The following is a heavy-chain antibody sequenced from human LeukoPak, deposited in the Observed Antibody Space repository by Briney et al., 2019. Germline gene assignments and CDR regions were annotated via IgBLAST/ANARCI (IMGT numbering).Heavy chain of an antibody. Sequence: GGSLRLSCVASGFTFSTYGMHWVRQAPGKGLEWVAVIWFDGSDKYYADSVRGRFTISRDNSKNTLYLQMNSLRAEDTSVYYCAKDLNYYYGSWTYYDSGYFDYWGQGAPVSVSS. CDR3: AKDLNYYYGSWTYYDSGYFDY. CDR2: IWFDGSDK. CDR1: GFTFSTYG. D-gene: IGHD3-10*01. V-gene: IGHV3-33*06. J-gene: IGHJ4*02.